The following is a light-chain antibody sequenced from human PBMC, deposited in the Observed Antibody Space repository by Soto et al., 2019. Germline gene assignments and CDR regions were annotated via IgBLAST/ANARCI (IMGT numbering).Light chain of an antibody. CDR1: QSVSSSY. CDR3: QQYRT. J-gene: IGKJ2*01. V-gene: IGKV3-20*01. CDR2: GAS. Sequence: EIVLMQSPGTLSLSPGERATLSCRASQSVSSSYLAWYQQKPGQAPRLLIYGASSRATGIPDRFSGSGSGTDFTLTISRLEPEDFAVYYCQQYRTFGQGTKLEIK.